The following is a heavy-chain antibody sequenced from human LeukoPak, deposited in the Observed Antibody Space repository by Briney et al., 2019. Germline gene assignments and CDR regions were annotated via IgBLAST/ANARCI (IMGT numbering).Heavy chain of an antibody. V-gene: IGHV1-18*01. D-gene: IGHD6-13*01. Sequence: ASVKVSCKASGYTFTNYGINWVRQAPGQGLEWMGWINADNGNTNYSQKLQGRVTLTTDTTTSTAYVELRSLRSDDTAVYYCAQAGNSWQFEYWGQGTLVTVSS. CDR3: AQAGNSWQFEY. CDR2: INADNGNT. CDR1: GYTFTNYG. J-gene: IGHJ4*02.